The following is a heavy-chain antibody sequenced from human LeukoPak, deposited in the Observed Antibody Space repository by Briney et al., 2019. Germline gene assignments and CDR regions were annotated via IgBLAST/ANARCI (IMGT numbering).Heavy chain of an antibody. J-gene: IGHJ3*02. CDR1: GYTFTNYW. Sequence: GESLKISCKGSGYTFTNYWIGWVRQMPGKGLEWMGIIYPGDSHTTYSPSFQGQVTISVDKSISTAYLQWSSLKASDTAMYYCARQPYYYDSSGYHDAFDIWGQGTMVTVSS. D-gene: IGHD3-22*01. CDR2: IYPGDSHT. CDR3: ARQPYYYDSSGYHDAFDI. V-gene: IGHV5-51*01.